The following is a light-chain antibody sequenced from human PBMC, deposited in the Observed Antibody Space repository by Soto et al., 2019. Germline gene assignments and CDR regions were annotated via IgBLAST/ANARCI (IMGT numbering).Light chain of an antibody. CDR2: EVS. V-gene: IGLV2-14*01. J-gene: IGLJ1*01. CDR3: DSYTSSRAYV. CDR1: SSDVGGYNY. Sequence: QSVLTQPPSASGYPGQSVTISCTGTSSDVGGYNYISWYQQHPGKAPKLIIHEVSYRPSGVSNRFSGSKSGNTASLTISGLQAEDEADYYCDSYTSSRAYVFGIGTKVTVL.